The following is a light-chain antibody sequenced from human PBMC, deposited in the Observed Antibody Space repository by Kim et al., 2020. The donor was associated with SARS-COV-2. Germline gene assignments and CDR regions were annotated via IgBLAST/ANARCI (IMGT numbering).Light chain of an antibody. CDR2: EVS. V-gene: IGLV2-8*01. Sequence: QSALTQPPSASGSPGQSVTISCTGTSSDVGGCNFVSWYQQHPGKAPKLMIYEVSNRPSGVPDRFSGSKSGNTASLTVSGLQAEDEADYYCSSYGDISNFVFGTGTKVTVL. CDR1: SSDVGGCNF. J-gene: IGLJ1*01. CDR3: SSYGDISNFV.